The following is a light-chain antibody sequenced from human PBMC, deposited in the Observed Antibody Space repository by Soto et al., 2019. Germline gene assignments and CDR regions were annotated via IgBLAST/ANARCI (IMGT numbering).Light chain of an antibody. CDR1: SGDVGGYNF. CDR2: EVS. V-gene: IGLV2-8*01. CDR3: SSYAGSNNFV. J-gene: IGLJ1*01. Sequence: QSALTQPPSASGSPGQSVTISCTGTSGDVGGYNFVSWYQQHPYKAPKLMIYEVSERPSGVPDRFSGSKSGNTASLTVSGLQAEDEADYYCSSYAGSNNFVFGTGTKVTVL.